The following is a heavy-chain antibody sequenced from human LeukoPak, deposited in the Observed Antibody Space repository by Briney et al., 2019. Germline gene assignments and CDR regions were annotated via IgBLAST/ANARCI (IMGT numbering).Heavy chain of an antibody. CDR2: INPNSGGT. CDR1: GYTFTGYY. J-gene: IGHJ4*02. CDR3: ARVSAGDGDCYDY. Sequence: ASVKVSCTASGYTFTGYYMHWVRQAPGQGLEWMGRINPNSGGTNYAQKFQGRVTMTRDTSISTAYMELRSLRSDDTAVYYCARVSAGDGDCYDYWGQGTLVTVSS. D-gene: IGHD2-8*01. V-gene: IGHV1-2*06.